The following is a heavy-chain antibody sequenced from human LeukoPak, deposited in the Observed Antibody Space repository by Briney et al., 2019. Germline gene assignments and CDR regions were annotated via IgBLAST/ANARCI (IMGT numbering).Heavy chain of an antibody. J-gene: IGHJ4*02. CDR1: GFTFSSYS. CDR2: ISSSSSTI. CDR3: ARPRDGYYYDSSGYYW. V-gene: IGHV3-48*01. D-gene: IGHD3-22*01. Sequence: GGSLRLSCAASGFTFSSYSMNWVRQAPGKGLEWVSYISSSSSTIYYAASVKGRFAISRDNAKNSLYLQMNSLRAEDTAVYYCARPRDGYYYDSSGYYWWGQGTLVTVSS.